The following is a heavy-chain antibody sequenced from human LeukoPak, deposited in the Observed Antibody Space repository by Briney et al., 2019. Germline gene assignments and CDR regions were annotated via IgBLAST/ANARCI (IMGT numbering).Heavy chain of an antibody. D-gene: IGHD3-22*01. CDR2: IQYDGSKN. CDR3: ARGYDSSA. J-gene: IGHJ5*02. CDR1: GFIFSNYG. V-gene: IGHV3-33*05. Sequence: PGGSLRLSCAASGFIFSNYGVHWVRQAPGKGLEWVAAIQYDGSKNYYADSVKGRFTISRDNYRNTMYLQMNSLRVEDTAVYYCARGYDSSAWGQGTLVTVSS.